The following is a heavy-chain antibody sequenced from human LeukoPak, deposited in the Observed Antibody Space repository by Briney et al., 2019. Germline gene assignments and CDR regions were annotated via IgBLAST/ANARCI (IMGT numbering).Heavy chain of an antibody. Sequence: SETLSLTCTVSGVAATSGGYFWSWSREPPREGPRWGGCIYTVGSTNYSRSLRSRVSISVDTCKSQFSLWLCCVTPPETAVFFCATFFDFWSGPWGQGTQVTASS. V-gene: IGHV4-61*08. CDR1: GVAATSGGYF. J-gene: IGHJ5*02. CDR2: IYTVGST. D-gene: IGHD5/OR15-5a*01. CDR3: ATFFDFWSGP.